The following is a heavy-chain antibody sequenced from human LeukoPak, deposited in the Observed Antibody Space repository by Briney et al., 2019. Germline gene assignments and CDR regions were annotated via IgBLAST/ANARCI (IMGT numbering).Heavy chain of an antibody. Sequence: GGSLRLSCAASGFTFSSYAMNWVRQAPGKGLEWVSAISGRGDSTYYADSVKGRFTNSRDNSKNTLYLQMSSLRAEDTAVYYCAKDTSYYDSSSYFDYWGQGTLVTVSS. V-gene: IGHV3-23*01. CDR2: ISGRGDST. D-gene: IGHD3-22*01. CDR3: AKDTSYYDSSSYFDY. J-gene: IGHJ4*02. CDR1: GFTFSSYA.